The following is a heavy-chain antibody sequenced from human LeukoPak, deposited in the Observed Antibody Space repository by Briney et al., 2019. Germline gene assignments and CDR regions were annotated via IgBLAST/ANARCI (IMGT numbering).Heavy chain of an antibody. Sequence: PGGSLRLSCTASGFTFNNYAMTWVRQAPGKGLEWVSAITGSGASTNYADSVKGRFTISRENSKNRLYLQMNSLRAEDTAVYYCARAEGYGGELDSWGQGTLVTVSS. CDR3: ARAEGYGGELDS. CDR1: GFTFNNYA. V-gene: IGHV3-23*01. J-gene: IGHJ4*02. D-gene: IGHD4-23*01. CDR2: ITGSGAST.